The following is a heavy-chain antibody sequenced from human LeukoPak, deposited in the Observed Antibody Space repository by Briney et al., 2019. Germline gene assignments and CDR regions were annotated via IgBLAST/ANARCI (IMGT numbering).Heavy chain of an antibody. D-gene: IGHD6-6*01. CDR1: GYSISSGYY. CDR2: IYHSGKN. J-gene: IGHJ6*03. V-gene: IGHV4-38-2*02. Sequence: SSETLSLTCTVSGYSISSGYYWGWIRQPPGKGLEWIGSIYHSGKNYYNPSLKSRVTISVDTSKNQFSLKLSSVTAADTAVYYCARGGLAARYYYYYMDVWGKGTTVTVSS. CDR3: ARGGLAARYYYYYMDV.